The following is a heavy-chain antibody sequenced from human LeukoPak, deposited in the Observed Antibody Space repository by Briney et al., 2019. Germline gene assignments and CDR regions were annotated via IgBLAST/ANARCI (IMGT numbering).Heavy chain of an antibody. Sequence: SETLSPTCTVSGGSISSSSYYWGWIRQPPGKGLEWIGSIYYSGSTYYNPSLKSRVTISVDTSKNQFSLKLSSVIAADTTVYFCARHAYYYGSGSYYPNSRRFDTWGQGTLVTVSS. CDR3: ARHAYYYGSGSYYPNSRRFDT. CDR1: GGSISSSSYY. V-gene: IGHV4-39*01. CDR2: IYYSGST. J-gene: IGHJ5*02. D-gene: IGHD3-10*01.